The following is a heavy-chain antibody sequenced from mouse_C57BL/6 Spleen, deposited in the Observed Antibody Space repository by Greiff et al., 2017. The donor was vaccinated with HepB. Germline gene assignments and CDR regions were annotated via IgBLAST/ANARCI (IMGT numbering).Heavy chain of an antibody. CDR3: TSIPSDDRSYYYAMDY. CDR2: IDPETGGT. V-gene: IGHV1-15*01. J-gene: IGHJ4*01. CDR1: GYTFTDYE. Sequence: VQLQQSGAELVRPGASVTLSCKASGYTFTDYEMHWVKQTPVHGLEWIGAIDPETGGTAYNQKFKGKAILTADKSSSTAYMELRSLTSEDSAVYYCTSIPSDDRSYYYAMDYWGQGTSVTVSS. D-gene: IGHD2-14*01.